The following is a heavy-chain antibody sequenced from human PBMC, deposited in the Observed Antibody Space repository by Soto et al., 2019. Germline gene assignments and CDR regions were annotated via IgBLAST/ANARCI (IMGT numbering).Heavy chain of an antibody. CDR3: ARDRVKRGSSYYYGMDV. Sequence: ASVKVSCKASGYTFTNYDINWVRQAPGQGLEWMGWISTYTGNTNYAQKLQGRVTMTTDTSTSTAYMELSSLRSEDTAVYYCARDRVKRGSSYYYGMDVWGQGTTVTVSS. CDR2: ISTYTGNT. CDR1: GYTFTNYD. J-gene: IGHJ6*02. V-gene: IGHV1-18*01. D-gene: IGHD3-10*01.